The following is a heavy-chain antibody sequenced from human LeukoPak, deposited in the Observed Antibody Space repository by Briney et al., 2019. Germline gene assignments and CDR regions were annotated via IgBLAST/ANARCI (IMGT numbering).Heavy chain of an antibody. V-gene: IGHV3-21*01. Sequence: GGSERLSCAASGFTFSSYSMNWVRQAPGKGLEWVSSISSSSSYIYYADSVKGRFTISRDNAKNSLYLQMNSLRAEDTAVYYCARDLAAGRVYFDYWGQGTLATVPS. CDR1: GFTFSSYS. D-gene: IGHD1-14*01. J-gene: IGHJ4*02. CDR2: ISSSSSYI. CDR3: ARDLAAGRVYFDY.